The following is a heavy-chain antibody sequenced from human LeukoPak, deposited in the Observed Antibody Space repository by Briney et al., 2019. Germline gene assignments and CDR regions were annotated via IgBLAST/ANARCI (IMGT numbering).Heavy chain of an antibody. Sequence: GASVKVSCKASGYTCTGYYMHWVRQAPGQGLEWMGWINPNSGGTNYAQKFQDRVTMTRDTSISTAYMELSRLRFDDTAVYYCARSTVLWFGESNADYYYGMDVWGQGTTVTVSS. CDR1: GYTCTGYY. D-gene: IGHD3-10*01. CDR3: ARSTVLWFGESNADYYYGMDV. V-gene: IGHV1-2*02. CDR2: INPNSGGT. J-gene: IGHJ6*02.